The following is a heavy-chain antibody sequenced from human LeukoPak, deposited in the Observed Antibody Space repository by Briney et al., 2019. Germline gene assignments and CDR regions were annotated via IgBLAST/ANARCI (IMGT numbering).Heavy chain of an antibody. CDR1: GFTFSNYG. V-gene: IGHV3-30*03. CDR3: ARDKAVTPYWYFDL. J-gene: IGHJ2*01. D-gene: IGHD4-11*01. CDR2: ISYDGSNK. Sequence: GGSLRLSCAASGFTFSNYGMHWVRQAPGKGLEWVTLISYDGSNKYYADSVKGRFTISRDNSKNTLYLQMNSLRAEDTAVFYCARDKAVTPYWYFDLWGRGTQVTVSS.